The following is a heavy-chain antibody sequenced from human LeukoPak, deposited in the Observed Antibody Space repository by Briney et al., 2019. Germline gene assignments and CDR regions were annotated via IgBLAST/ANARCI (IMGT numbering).Heavy chain of an antibody. J-gene: IGHJ4*02. CDR1: GFTVSSNY. CDR2: INHSGST. V-gene: IGHV4-34*01. Sequence: PGGSLRLSCAASGFTVSSNYMSWIRQPPGKGLEWIGEINHSGSTNYNPSLKSRVTISVDTPKNQFSLKLSSVTAADTAVYYCARLWSRNSSGWYGHDYWGQGTLVTVSS. D-gene: IGHD6-19*01. CDR3: ARLWSRNSSGWYGHDY.